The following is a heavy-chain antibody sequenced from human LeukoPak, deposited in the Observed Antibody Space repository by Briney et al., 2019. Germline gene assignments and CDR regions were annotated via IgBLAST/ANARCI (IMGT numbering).Heavy chain of an antibody. CDR2: IGNDGAAK. J-gene: IGHJ4*02. Sequence: GGSLRLSCAASGFTFSSYGVHWVRQAPGRGLEWVAVIGNDGAAKYYADSVRGRFTISRDNSRNTLYLQMNSLSAEDTAVYYCAKEEGWGVNVFDYWGQGTLVTVSS. V-gene: IGHV3-30*02. D-gene: IGHD3-10*01. CDR3: AKEEGWGVNVFDY. CDR1: GFTFSSYG.